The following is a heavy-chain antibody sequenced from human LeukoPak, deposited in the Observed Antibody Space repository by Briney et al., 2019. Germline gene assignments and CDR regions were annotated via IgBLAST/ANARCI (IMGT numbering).Heavy chain of an antibody. CDR1: GYTFTSYD. Sequence: ASVKVSCKASGYTFTSYDINWVRQATGQGLEWMGWMNPNSGNTGYAQKFQGRVTMTRNTSISTAYMELSSLRSEDTAVYYCARDSGTTGEVKFDPWGQGTLVTVSS. CDR2: MNPNSGNT. D-gene: IGHD3-10*01. V-gene: IGHV1-8*01. CDR3: ARDSGTTGEVKFDP. J-gene: IGHJ5*02.